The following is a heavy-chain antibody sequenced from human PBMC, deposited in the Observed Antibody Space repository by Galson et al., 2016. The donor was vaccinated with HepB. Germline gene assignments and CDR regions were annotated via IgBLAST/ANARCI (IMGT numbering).Heavy chain of an antibody. V-gene: IGHV3-30*18. CDR2: ISYDASKK. Sequence: SLRLSCAASGFTFGSYGMHWVRQAPGKGLERVAVISYDASKKHYADSGKGRFTISRDKSKNTLYLQMNSLRAEDTAVYYCAKSPLMFFGELLGYFQHWGQGALVTVSS. J-gene: IGHJ1*01. CDR1: GFTFGSYG. CDR3: AKSPLMFFGELLGYFQH. D-gene: IGHD3-10*01.